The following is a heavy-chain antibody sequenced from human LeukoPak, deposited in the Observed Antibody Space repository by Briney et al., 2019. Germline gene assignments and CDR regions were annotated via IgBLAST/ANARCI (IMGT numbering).Heavy chain of an antibody. V-gene: IGHV3-30*02. CDR1: GFTFSSYG. J-gene: IGHJ3*01. CDR3: AKEAGRFDV. CDR2: IRSDGSKE. Sequence: GGSLRLSCAASGFTFSSYGMHWVRQAPGKGLEWVAYIRSDGSKEYHADSVKGRFITSRDNSKKILYLQMNSLRAEDTAMYYCAKEAGRFDVWGQGTMVTVSS.